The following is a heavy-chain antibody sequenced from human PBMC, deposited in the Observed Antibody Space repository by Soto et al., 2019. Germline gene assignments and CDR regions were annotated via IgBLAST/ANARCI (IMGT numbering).Heavy chain of an antibody. CDR1: GYTFTSYG. CDR3: ARDFRELWFGELSLYYYYYGMDV. Sequence: ASVKVSCKASGYTFTSYGISWVRQAPGQGLEWMGWISAYNGNTNYAQKLQGRVTMTTDTSTSTAYMELRSLRSDDTAVYYCARDFRELWFGELSLYYYYYGMDVWGQGTTVTV. D-gene: IGHD3-10*01. V-gene: IGHV1-18*01. J-gene: IGHJ6*02. CDR2: ISAYNGNT.